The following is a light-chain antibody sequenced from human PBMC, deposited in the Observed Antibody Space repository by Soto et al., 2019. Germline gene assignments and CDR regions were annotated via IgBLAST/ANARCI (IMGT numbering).Light chain of an antibody. Sequence: DIQMTQSPSALSASVGDRVTITCRASQSLSSHLHWYQEKPGKAPKLLIFSTYSLQSGVSSRFSGSGTGTDFTLTLSNLQPEDSATYYCQQSYITPYTFGQGTNLEIK. CDR3: QQSYITPYT. V-gene: IGKV1-39*01. CDR1: QSLSSH. CDR2: STY. J-gene: IGKJ2*01.